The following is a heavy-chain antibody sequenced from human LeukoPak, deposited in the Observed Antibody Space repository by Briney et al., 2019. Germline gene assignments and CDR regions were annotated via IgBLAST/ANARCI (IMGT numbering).Heavy chain of an antibody. V-gene: IGHV3-13*01. J-gene: IGHJ4*02. CDR2: IGTAGDT. D-gene: IGHD6-19*01. Sequence: VSAIGTAGDTYCPGSVKARFTISRENAKNSLYLQMNSLRAEDTAVYYCARARGIAVAGSGFDYWGQGTLVTVSS. CDR3: ARARGIAVAGSGFDY.